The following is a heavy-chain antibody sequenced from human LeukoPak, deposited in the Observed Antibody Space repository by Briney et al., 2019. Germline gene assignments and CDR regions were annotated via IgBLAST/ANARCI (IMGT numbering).Heavy chain of an antibody. V-gene: IGHV3-11*01. CDR1: GFTFSDYY. CDR2: ISSSGSTI. CDR3: AKEYDYGDYALDY. D-gene: IGHD4-17*01. J-gene: IGHJ4*02. Sequence: PGGSLRLSCAASGFTFSDYYMSWIRQAPGKGLEWVSYISSSGSTIYYADSVKGRFTISRDNSKNTLYLQMNSLRAEDTAVYYCAKEYDYGDYALDYWGQGTLVTVSS.